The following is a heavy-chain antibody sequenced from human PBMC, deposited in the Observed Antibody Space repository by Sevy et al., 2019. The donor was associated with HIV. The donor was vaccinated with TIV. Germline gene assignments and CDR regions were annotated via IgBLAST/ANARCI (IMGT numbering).Heavy chain of an antibody. CDR1: GFTVSSNY. J-gene: IGHJ4*02. CDR3: ARIPHRVDIVATTYR. CDR2: IYSGGST. Sequence: GGSLRLSCAASGFTVSSNYMSWVRQAPGKGLEWVSVIYSGGSTYYADSVKGRFTISGDNSKNTRYLQRNSLRAEDTAVYYCARIPHRVDIVATTYRWGQGTLVTVSS. D-gene: IGHD5-12*01. V-gene: IGHV3-53*01.